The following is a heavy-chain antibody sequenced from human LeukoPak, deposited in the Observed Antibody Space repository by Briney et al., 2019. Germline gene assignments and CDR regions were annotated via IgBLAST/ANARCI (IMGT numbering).Heavy chain of an antibody. J-gene: IGHJ2*01. CDR1: GYTFSDYW. D-gene: IGHD1-1*01. V-gene: IGHV5-51*01. CDR3: ARPPAYALRDNNWYFDL. CDR2: IYPGDAET. Sequence: GESLKISCNASGYTFSDYWIGWVSHKAGKGLEWMTIIYPGDAETIYRPSLQGQVTISADTSISTAHLQWTSLKASDTAMYYCARPPAYALRDNNWYFDLWGRGALVTVSS.